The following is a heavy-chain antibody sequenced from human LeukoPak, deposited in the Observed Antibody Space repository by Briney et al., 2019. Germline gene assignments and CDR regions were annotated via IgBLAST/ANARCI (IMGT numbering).Heavy chain of an antibody. Sequence: ASVKVSCKASGYTFTSYGISWVRQAPGQGLEWMGWINPNSGGANYAQKFQGRVTMTRDTSISTAYMELSRLRSDDTAVYYCAGILAAAAAFDIWGQGTMVTVSS. D-gene: IGHD6-13*01. J-gene: IGHJ3*02. CDR3: AGILAAAAAFDI. CDR1: GYTFTSYG. CDR2: INPNSGGA. V-gene: IGHV1-2*02.